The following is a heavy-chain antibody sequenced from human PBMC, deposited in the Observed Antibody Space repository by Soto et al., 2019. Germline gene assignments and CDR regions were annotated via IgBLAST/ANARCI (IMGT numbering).Heavy chain of an antibody. CDR2: FDPEDGET. V-gene: IGHV1-24*01. CDR3: ATPRETYYDFWSGSPQHYYGMDV. Sequence: QVQLVQSGAEVKKPGASVKVSCKVSGYTLTELSMHWVRQAPGKGLEWMGGFDPEDGETIYAQKFQGRVTMTEDTSTDTAYMELSSLRSEDTAVYYCATPRETYYDFWSGSPQHYYGMDVWGQGTTVTVSS. CDR1: GYTLTELS. D-gene: IGHD3-3*01. J-gene: IGHJ6*02.